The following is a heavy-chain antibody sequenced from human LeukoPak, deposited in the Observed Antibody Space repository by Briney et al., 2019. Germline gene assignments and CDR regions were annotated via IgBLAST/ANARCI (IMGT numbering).Heavy chain of an antibody. CDR1: GYSFSNYW. Sequence: GESLKISCEGSGYSFSNYWIGWVRQMPGKGLEWMGIIYPGDYETRYSPSFQGLVTISVDKSISTAYLQWSSLKASDTAMYYCAIPPGYCGNDCSFDHWGQGTLVTVSS. J-gene: IGHJ4*02. V-gene: IGHV5-51*01. CDR3: AIPPGYCGNDCSFDH. CDR2: IYPGDYET. D-gene: IGHD2-21*02.